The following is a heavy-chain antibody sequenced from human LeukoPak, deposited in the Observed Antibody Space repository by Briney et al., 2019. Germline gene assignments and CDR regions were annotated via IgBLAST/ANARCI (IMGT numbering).Heavy chain of an antibody. D-gene: IGHD1-26*01. CDR3: AKTGGSLYSGSRRHFDY. CDR2: ISSSRSII. V-gene: IGHV3-48*01. CDR1: GFSVSSYG. J-gene: IGHJ4*02. Sequence: GGSLTLSCAASGFSVSSYGMNWVRQAPGKGLEWVSYISSSRSIIYYADSVKGRFTISRDNSKNTLYLQMNSLRAEDTAVYYCAKTGGSLYSGSRRHFDYWGQGTLVTVSS.